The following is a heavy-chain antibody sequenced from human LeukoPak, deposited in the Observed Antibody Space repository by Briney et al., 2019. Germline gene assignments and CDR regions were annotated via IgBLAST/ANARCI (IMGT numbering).Heavy chain of an antibody. CDR3: TTGLVVPAAMSPPDYYGMDV. J-gene: IGHJ6*02. D-gene: IGHD2-2*01. V-gene: IGHV3-15*01. CDR1: GFTFSNAW. CDR2: IKSKTDGGTT. Sequence: GGSLRLSCAASGFTFSNAWMSWVRQAPEKGLEWVGRIKSKTDGGTTDYAAPVKGRFTISRDDSKNTLYLQMNSLKTEDTAVYYCTTGLVVPAAMSPPDYYGMDVWGQGTTVTVSS.